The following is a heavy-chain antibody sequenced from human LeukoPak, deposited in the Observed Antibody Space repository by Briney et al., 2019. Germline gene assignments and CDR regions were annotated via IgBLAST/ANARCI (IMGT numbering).Heavy chain of an antibody. J-gene: IGHJ4*02. CDR3: ARAGYGSGSSILDY. Sequence: GASVKVSCKASGGTFSSYAISWVRQAPGQGLEWMGGIIPIFGTANYAQKFQGRVTITTDESTSTAYMELRSLRSDDTAVYYCARAGYGSGSSILDYWGQGTLVTVSS. V-gene: IGHV1-69*05. D-gene: IGHD3-10*01. CDR1: GGTFSSYA. CDR2: IIPIFGTA.